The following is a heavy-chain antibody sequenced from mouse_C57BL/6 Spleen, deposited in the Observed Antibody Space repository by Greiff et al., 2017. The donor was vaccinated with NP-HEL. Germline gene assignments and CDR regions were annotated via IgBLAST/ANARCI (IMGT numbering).Heavy chain of an antibody. V-gene: IGHV1-81*01. CDR2: IYPRSGNT. CDR1: GYTFTSYG. Sequence: VQLQQSGAELARPGASVKLSCKASGYTFTSYGISWVKQRTGQGLEWIGEIYPRSGNTYYNEKFKGEATLTADKSSSTAYMELRSLTSEDSAVYFCARADGSSAHYYAMDYWGQGTSVTVSS. CDR3: ARADGSSAHYYAMDY. J-gene: IGHJ4*01. D-gene: IGHD1-1*01.